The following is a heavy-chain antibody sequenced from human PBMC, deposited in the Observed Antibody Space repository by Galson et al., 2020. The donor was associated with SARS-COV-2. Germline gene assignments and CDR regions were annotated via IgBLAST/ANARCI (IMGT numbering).Heavy chain of an antibody. V-gene: IGHV3-33*01. D-gene: IGHD3-10*01. CDR3: ARDKRFRELFLYYFDY. J-gene: IGHJ4*02. Sequence: GGSLRLSCAASGFTFSSYGMHWVRQAPGKGLEWVAVIWYDGSNKYYADSVKGRFTISRDNSKNTLYLQMNSLRAEDTAVYYCARDKRFRELFLYYFDYWGQGTLVTVSS. CDR1: GFTFSSYG. CDR2: IWYDGSNK.